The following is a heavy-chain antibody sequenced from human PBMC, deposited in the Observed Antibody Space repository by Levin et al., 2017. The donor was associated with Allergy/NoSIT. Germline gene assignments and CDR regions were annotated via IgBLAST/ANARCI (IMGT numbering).Heavy chain of an antibody. J-gene: IGHJ6*02. CDR2: IYYSGST. Sequence: LSQTLSLTCTVSGGSISSYYWSWIRQPPGKGLEWIGYIYYSGSTNYNPSLKSRVTISVDTSKNQFSLKLSSVTAADTAVYYCARGYYDFWSGSPYYYGMDVWGQGTTVTVSS. CDR1: GGSISSYY. D-gene: IGHD3-3*01. CDR3: ARGYYDFWSGSPYYYGMDV. V-gene: IGHV4-59*01.